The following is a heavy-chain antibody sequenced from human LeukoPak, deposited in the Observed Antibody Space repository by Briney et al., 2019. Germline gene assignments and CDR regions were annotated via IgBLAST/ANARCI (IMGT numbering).Heavy chain of an antibody. D-gene: IGHD3-10*01. J-gene: IGHJ5*02. CDR2: INPNSGGT. CDR3: ARVDIWFGAANWGWFDP. Sequence: GAAVKVSCKAAGYTFTGYYMHWVRQAPGQGLEWMGWINPNSGGTNYAQKFQGRVTMTRDTSISTAYMELSRLRSDDTAVYYCARVDIWFGAANWGWFDPWGQGTLVTVSS. CDR1: GYTFTGYY. V-gene: IGHV1-2*02.